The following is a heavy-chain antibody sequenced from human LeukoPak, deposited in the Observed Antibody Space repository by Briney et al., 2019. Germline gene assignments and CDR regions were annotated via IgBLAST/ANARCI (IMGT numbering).Heavy chain of an antibody. CDR1: GGTFSSYA. CDR2: IIPILGIA. J-gene: IGHJ4*02. D-gene: IGHD6-19*01. Sequence: GSSVKASCKASGGTFSSYAISWVRQAPGQGLEWMGRIIPILGIANYAQKFQGRVTITADKSTSTAYMELSSLRSEDTAVYYCARDGGSSGWYYFDYWGQGTLVTVSS. CDR3: ARDGGSSGWYYFDY. V-gene: IGHV1-69*04.